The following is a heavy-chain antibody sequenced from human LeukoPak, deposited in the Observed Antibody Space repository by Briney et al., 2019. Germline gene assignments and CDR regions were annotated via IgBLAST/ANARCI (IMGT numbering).Heavy chain of an antibody. V-gene: IGHV3-30-3*01. CDR3: ARRYCSSTSCLFDY. D-gene: IGHD2-2*01. J-gene: IGHJ4*02. Sequence: GRSLRLSCAASGFTFSNYAMHWVRQAPGKGLEWVAVTSYDGINKYYADSVKGRFTISRDNSKNTLYLQMNSLRAEDTAVYYCARRYCSSTSCLFDYWGQGTLVTVSS. CDR2: TSYDGINK. CDR1: GFTFSNYA.